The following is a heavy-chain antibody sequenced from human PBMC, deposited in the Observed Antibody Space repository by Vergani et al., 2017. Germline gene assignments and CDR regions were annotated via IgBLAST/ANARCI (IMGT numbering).Heavy chain of an antibody. V-gene: IGHV4-59*11. J-gene: IGHJ6*02. CDR3: ARDSPGYYYYGMDV. Sequence: QVQLQESGPGLVKPSETLSLTCTVSGGSISSHYWSWIRQPPGKGLEWIGYIYYSGSTNYNPSLNSRVTISVDTSKNQFSLKLSSVTAADTAVYYCARDSPGYYYYGMDVWGQGTTVTVSS. CDR2: IYYSGST. CDR1: GGSISSHY.